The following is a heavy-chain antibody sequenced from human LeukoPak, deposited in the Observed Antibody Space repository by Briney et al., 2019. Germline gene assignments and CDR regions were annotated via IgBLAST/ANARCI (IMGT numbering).Heavy chain of an antibody. D-gene: IGHD2-21*02. CDR3: ALPPGYCGNDCSFDH. J-gene: IGHJ4*02. CDR1: GYSFSNYW. V-gene: IGHV5-51*01. CDR2: IYPGDYET. Sequence: GESLNISCEGSGYSFSNYWIGWVRQMPGKGLEWMGIIYPGDYETRYSPSFQGLVTISVDKSISTAYLQWSSLKASDTAMYYCALPPGYCGNDCSFDHWGQGTLVTVSS.